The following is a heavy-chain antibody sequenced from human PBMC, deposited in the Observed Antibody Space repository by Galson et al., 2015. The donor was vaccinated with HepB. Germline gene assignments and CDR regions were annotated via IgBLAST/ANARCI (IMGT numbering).Heavy chain of an antibody. J-gene: IGHJ4*02. CDR2: ISSSSSYI. D-gene: IGHD3-10*01. V-gene: IGHV3-21*01. CDR1: GFTFSSYT. CDR3: AVSSYGSGKTFDY. Sequence: SLRLSCAASGFTFSSYTMNWVRLAPGKGLEWVSSISSSSSYIYYADSVRGRFTISRDNAKNSLYLQMNRLRAEDTAVYYCAVSSYGSGKTFDYWGQGTLVTVSS.